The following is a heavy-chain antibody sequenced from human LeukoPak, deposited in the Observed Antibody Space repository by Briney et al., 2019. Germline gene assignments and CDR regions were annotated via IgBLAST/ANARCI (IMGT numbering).Heavy chain of an antibody. Sequence: SETLSLTCTVSGGSISSSSSYWAWIRQPPGQGLEWIATIYYNGNTYYNSSLKTRVTISVDTSKNQFSLMLTSVTAADTAVYYCARLESPGWFNPWGQGTLVTVSS. V-gene: IGHV4-39*01. CDR2: IYYNGNT. CDR3: ARLESPGWFNP. J-gene: IGHJ5*02. D-gene: IGHD3-3*01. CDR1: GGSISSSSSY.